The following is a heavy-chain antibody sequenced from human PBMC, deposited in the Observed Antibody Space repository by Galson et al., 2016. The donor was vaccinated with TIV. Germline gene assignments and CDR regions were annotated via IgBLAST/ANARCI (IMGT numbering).Heavy chain of an antibody. D-gene: IGHD2-15*01. Sequence: SVKVSCKASGYTLSHYYMHWVRQAPGQGLELVGVIDPLGGGTTYAPQFQGRVTMTRDTSTSTVYMELTSLKSDDTAVLYCATFSGARGPFDYWGQGTLVAVSS. CDR3: ATFSGARGPFDY. V-gene: IGHV1-46*01. J-gene: IGHJ4*02. CDR2: IDPLGGGT. CDR1: GYTLSHYY.